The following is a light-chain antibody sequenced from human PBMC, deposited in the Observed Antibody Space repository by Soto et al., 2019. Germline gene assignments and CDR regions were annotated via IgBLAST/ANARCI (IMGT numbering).Light chain of an antibody. Sequence: QSALTQPASVSGSPGQSITISCTGTSSDVGGYNYVSWYQQHPGKAPKLMICDVSNRPSGVSNRFSGSKSGNTASLTISGLQPEDEADYYCSSYTSSRTRVFGGGTQLTVL. CDR3: SSYTSSRTRV. V-gene: IGLV2-14*03. J-gene: IGLJ2*01. CDR2: DVS. CDR1: SSDVGGYNY.